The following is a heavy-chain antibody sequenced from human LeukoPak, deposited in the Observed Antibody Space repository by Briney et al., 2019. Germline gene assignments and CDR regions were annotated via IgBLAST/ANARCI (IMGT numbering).Heavy chain of an antibody. D-gene: IGHD1-14*01. V-gene: IGHV3-21*01. J-gene: IGHJ4*02. CDR1: GFSFSTYY. Sequence: GGSLRLSCAASGFSFSTYYVNWVRQAPGQGLEWVACISSGSTYIFYADSVRGRFAVSRDNAKNSLYLQMNSLRADDTAVYYCVRENHGSFDYWGRGSLVTVSS. CDR2: ISSGSTYI. CDR3: VRENHGSFDY.